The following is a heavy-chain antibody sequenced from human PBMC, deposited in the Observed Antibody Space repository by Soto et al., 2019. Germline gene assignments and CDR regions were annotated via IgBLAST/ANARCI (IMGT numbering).Heavy chain of an antibody. CDR2: IYYSGST. J-gene: IGHJ6*02. Sequence: QVQLQESGPGLVKPSETLSLTCTVSGGSISSYYWSWIRQPTGKGLEWIGYIYYSGSTNYNPSLKSRVTISVDTSKNQFALKLISVTAADTAVYYCAREGVSSSWYNDYGMDVWGQGTTVTVSS. V-gene: IGHV4-59*01. CDR3: AREGVSSSWYNDYGMDV. CDR1: GGSISSYY. D-gene: IGHD6-13*01.